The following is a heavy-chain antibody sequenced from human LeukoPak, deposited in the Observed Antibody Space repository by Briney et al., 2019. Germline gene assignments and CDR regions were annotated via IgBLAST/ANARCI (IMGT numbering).Heavy chain of an antibody. D-gene: IGHD2/OR15-2a*01. Sequence: PSKTLSLTCNVSGVSVSTSHWNWIRQRPGKGLEWIGCLSYTGKTDYNPSLKSRVSISLGSSNNHYSLKLTSVTAADTAVYYCSEGYFEPFDHWGQGILVTVSS. J-gene: IGHJ4*02. V-gene: IGHV4-59*02. CDR1: GVSVSTSH. CDR2: LSYTGKT. CDR3: SEGYFEPFDH.